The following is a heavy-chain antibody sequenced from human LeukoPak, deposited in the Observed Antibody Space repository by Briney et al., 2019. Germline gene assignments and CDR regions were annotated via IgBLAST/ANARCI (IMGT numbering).Heavy chain of an antibody. CDR1: GFTFGSYW. D-gene: IGHD5-12*01. CDR2: INTDGGST. Sequence: GGSLRLSCAASGFTFGSYWMHWVRQAPGKGLVWVSRINTDGGSTTYADSVKGRFTISRDNSKNTLYLQMNSLRAEDTAVYYCAKDGREWPRSLDYWGQGTLVTVSS. CDR3: AKDGREWPRSLDY. J-gene: IGHJ4*02. V-gene: IGHV3-74*01.